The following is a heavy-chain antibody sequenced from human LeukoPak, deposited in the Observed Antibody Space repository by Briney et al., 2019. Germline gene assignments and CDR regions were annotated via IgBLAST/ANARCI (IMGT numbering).Heavy chain of an antibody. V-gene: IGHV3-7*01. D-gene: IGHD3-16*01. CDR2: IKHDESEK. Sequence: GSLRLSCAASGFSFNSDWMDWVRQAPGKGLEWVANIKHDESEKNYLDSVKGRFTISRDNAQNSLYLQMNGLRVEDTAVYYCTRRLDDWGQGTLVTVSS. CDR3: TRRLDD. CDR1: GFSFNSDW. J-gene: IGHJ4*02.